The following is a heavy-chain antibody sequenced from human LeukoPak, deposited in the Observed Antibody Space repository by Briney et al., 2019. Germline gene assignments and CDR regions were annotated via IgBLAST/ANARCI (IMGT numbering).Heavy chain of an antibody. J-gene: IGHJ4*02. CDR3: AKTDYGDY. V-gene: IGHV3-23*01. CDR2: ISGGGGYT. Sequence: GGSLRLSCAASGFTFSNYAMSWVRQAPGKGLEWVSGISGGGGYTYYADSVKGRFTISRDNSKNTLYLQMNSLRAEDMAIYYCAKTDYGDYWGQGTLVTVSP. CDR1: GFTFSNYA.